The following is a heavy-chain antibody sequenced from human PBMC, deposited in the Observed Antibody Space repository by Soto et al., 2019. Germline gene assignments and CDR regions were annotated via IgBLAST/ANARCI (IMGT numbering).Heavy chain of an antibody. CDR1: GGSISSYY. CDR3: ARVDTAMAMTFDY. Sequence: SETLSLTCTVSGGSISSYYWSWIRQPPGKGLEWIGYIYYSGSTNYNPSLKSRVTISVDTSKNQFSLKLSSVTAADTAVYYCARVDTAMAMTFDYWGQGPLVTVSS. D-gene: IGHD5-18*01. J-gene: IGHJ4*02. V-gene: IGHV4-59*01. CDR2: IYYSGST.